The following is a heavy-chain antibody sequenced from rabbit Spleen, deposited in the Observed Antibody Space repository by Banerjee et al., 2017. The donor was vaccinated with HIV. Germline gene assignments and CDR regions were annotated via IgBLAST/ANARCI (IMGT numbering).Heavy chain of an antibody. CDR1: GFDLSSYYY. V-gene: IGHV1S40*01. D-gene: IGHD8-1*01. Sequence: QSLEESGGDLVKPGASLTLTCTASGFDLSSYYYMCWVRQAPGKGLEWIACINAATAKPVYATWAKGRFTISRTSSTTVTLQMTSLTAADTATYFCARDTGTSFSTYGMDLWGQGTLVTVS. J-gene: IGHJ3*01. CDR3: ARDTGTSFSTYGMDL. CDR2: INAATAKP.